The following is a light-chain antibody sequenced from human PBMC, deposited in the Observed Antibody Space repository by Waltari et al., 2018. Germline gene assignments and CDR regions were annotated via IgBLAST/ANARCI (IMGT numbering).Light chain of an antibody. CDR2: EVS. CDR3: SSYTSSSTPYV. CDR1: SSDVGGYNY. J-gene: IGLJ1*01. Sequence: QSALTQPASVSGSPGQSITISCTGASSDVGGYNYVSWYQHHPGKAPKLMIYEVSNRPSGVSNRFSGSRSGNAASRTISGLQAEDEADYYCSSYTSSSTPYVFGTGTKVTVL. V-gene: IGLV2-14*01.